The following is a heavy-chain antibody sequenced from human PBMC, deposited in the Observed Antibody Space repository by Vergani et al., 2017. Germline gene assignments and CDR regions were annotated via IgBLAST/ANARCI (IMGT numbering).Heavy chain of an antibody. V-gene: IGHV4-59*01. CDR1: GGSISSYY. Sequence: QVQLQESGPGLVKPSETLSLTCTVSGGSISSYYWSWIRQPPGKGLEWIGYIYYSGSTNYNPSLKSRVTISVDTSKNQFSLKLSSVTAADTAVYYCASLATVTTYFDCWGQGTLVAVSS. D-gene: IGHD4-11*01. CDR3: ASLATVTTYFDC. J-gene: IGHJ4*02. CDR2: IYYSGST.